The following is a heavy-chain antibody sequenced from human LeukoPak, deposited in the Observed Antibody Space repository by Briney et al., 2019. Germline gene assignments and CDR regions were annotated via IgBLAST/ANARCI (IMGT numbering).Heavy chain of an antibody. J-gene: IGHJ6*02. CDR1: GYTFTSYG. CDR3: ARDLSTMVRGVQIYGMDV. D-gene: IGHD3-10*01. Sequence: ASVKVSCKASGYTFTSYGISWVRQAPGQGLEWMGIINPSGGSTSYAQKFQGRVTMTRDTSTSTVYMELSSLRSEDTAVYYCARDLSTMVRGVQIYGMDVWGQGTTVTVSS. CDR2: INPSGGST. V-gene: IGHV1-46*01.